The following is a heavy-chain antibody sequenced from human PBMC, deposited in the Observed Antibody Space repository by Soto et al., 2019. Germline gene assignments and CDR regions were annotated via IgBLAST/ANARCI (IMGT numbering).Heavy chain of an antibody. Sequence: SETLSLTCVVSGGSISSNSWWSWVRQPPGKGLEWIGEINHSGSTNYNPSLKSRVTISVDTSKNQFSLKLSSVTAADTAVYYCARGRPPCGGDCSAHGVWFDPWGQGTLVTVSS. D-gene: IGHD2-21*02. CDR3: ARGRPPCGGDCSAHGVWFDP. CDR2: INHSGST. V-gene: IGHV4-4*02. J-gene: IGHJ5*02. CDR1: GGSISSNSW.